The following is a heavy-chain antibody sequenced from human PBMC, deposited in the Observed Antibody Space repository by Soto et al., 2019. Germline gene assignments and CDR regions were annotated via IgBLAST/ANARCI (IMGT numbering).Heavy chain of an antibody. Sequence: ASVKVSCKASGYTFTSYDINWVRQATGQGLEWMGWMNPNIGNTGYAQKFQGRVTMTRNTSISTAYMELSSLRSEDTAVYYCARIHSSSWSYHYYYYYYMDVWGKGTTVNVSS. J-gene: IGHJ6*03. CDR1: GYTFTSYD. V-gene: IGHV1-8*01. D-gene: IGHD6-13*01. CDR3: ARIHSSSWSYHYYYYYYMDV. CDR2: MNPNIGNT.